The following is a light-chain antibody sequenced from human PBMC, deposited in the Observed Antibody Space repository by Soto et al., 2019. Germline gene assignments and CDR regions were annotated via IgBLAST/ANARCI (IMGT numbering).Light chain of an antibody. CDR1: QSVSSSY. CDR3: QQYGGPPLYT. CDR2: GAS. Sequence: EIVLTQSPGTLSLSPGERATLSCRASQSVSSSYLAWYQQKPGQAPRLLIYGASSRATGIPDRFSGSGSGTDFTLTISRLEPEDFAVYYCQQYGGPPLYTVGQWTKVESK. J-gene: IGKJ2*01. V-gene: IGKV3-20*01.